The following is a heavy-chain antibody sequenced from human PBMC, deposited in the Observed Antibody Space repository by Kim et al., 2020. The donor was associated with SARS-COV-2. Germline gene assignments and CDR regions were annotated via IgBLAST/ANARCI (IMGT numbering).Heavy chain of an antibody. J-gene: IGHJ3*02. V-gene: IGHV3-53*01. CDR3: ARDLSGGAAFDI. Sequence: YADSGKGRFTISRDNSKNTLYLQMNSLRAEDTAVYYCARDLSGGAAFDIWGQGTRVTVSS. D-gene: IGHD7-27*01.